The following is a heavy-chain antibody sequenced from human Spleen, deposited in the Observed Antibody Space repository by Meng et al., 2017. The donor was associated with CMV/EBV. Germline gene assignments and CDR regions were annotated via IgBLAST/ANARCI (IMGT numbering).Heavy chain of an antibody. D-gene: IGHD1-26*01. CDR1: GYSFTSYS. Sequence: ASVKVSCKASGYSFTSYSISWVRQAPGQGLEWMGWISAYNGNTNYAQKVQGRVTMTTDTSTSTAYMELRSLRTDDTAVYYCARDRGSYLAYLDYWGQGTLVTVSS. CDR2: ISAYNGNT. CDR3: ARDRGSYLAYLDY. J-gene: IGHJ4*02. V-gene: IGHV1-18*01.